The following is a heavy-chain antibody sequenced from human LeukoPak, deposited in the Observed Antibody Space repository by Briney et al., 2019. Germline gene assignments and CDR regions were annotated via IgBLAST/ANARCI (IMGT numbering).Heavy chain of an antibody. CDR2: IYYSGST. V-gene: IGHV4-59*01. J-gene: IGHJ3*02. D-gene: IGHD2-2*02. CDR1: GGSISSYC. Sequence: PSETLSLTCTVSGGSISSYCWSWIRQPPGKGLEWIGYIYYSGSTNYNPSLKSRVTISVGTSKNQFSLKLSSVTAADTAVYYCAGSNVVPAAIGALDIWGQGTMVTVSS. CDR3: AGSNVVPAAIGALDI.